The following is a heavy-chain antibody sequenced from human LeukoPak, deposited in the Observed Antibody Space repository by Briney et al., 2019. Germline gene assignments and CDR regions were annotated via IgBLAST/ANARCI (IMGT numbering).Heavy chain of an antibody. Sequence: KPSETLSLTCTVSGGSISSSSYYWSWIRQPPGKGLEWIGYIYYSGSTNYNPSLKSRVTISVDTSKNQFSLKLSSVTAADTAVYYCARVSSSWYDPVDYWGQGTLVTVSS. D-gene: IGHD6-13*01. CDR3: ARVSSSWYDPVDY. V-gene: IGHV4-61*01. CDR1: GGSISSSSYY. CDR2: IYYSGST. J-gene: IGHJ4*02.